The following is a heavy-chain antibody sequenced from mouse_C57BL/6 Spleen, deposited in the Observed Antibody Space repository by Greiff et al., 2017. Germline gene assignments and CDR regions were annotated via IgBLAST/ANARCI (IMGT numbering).Heavy chain of an antibody. J-gene: IGHJ3*01. Sequence: EVKLVESGGDLVKPGGSLKLSCAASGFTFSSYGMSWVRQTPDKRLEWVATISSGGSYTYYPDSVKGRFTISRDNAKNTLYLQMSSLKSEDTAMYDCARKGDSSGPFAYWGQGTLVTVSA. D-gene: IGHD3-2*02. CDR3: ARKGDSSGPFAY. CDR2: ISSGGSYT. CDR1: GFTFSSYG. V-gene: IGHV5-6*01.